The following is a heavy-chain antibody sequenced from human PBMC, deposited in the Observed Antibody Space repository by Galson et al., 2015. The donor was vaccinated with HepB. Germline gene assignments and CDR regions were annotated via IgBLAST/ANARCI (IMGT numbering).Heavy chain of an antibody. CDR2: ISGSGGST. V-gene: IGHV3-23*01. D-gene: IGHD2/OR15-2a*01. J-gene: IGHJ4*02. CDR1: GFTFSSYA. Sequence: SLRLSCAASGFTFSSYAMSWVRQAPGKGLEWVAAISGSGGSTYYADSVKGLFTISRDNSKNTLYLQMNSLRAEDTAVYYCANPGDSTSFFCFDYWGQGTLVTVSS. CDR3: ANPGDSTSFFCFDY.